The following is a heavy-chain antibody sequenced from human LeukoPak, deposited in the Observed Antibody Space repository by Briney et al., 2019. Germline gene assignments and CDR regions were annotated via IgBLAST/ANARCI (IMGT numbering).Heavy chain of an antibody. Sequence: GGSLRLSCAASGFTFSSYAMSWVRQAPGKGLEWVSGISGGGGTTFYADSVKGRFTISRDNAKNSLYLQMNSLRAEDTAVYYCARDIVLMVYATYYFDYWGQGTLVTVSS. CDR1: GFTFSSYA. J-gene: IGHJ4*02. V-gene: IGHV3-23*01. CDR2: ISGGGGTT. CDR3: ARDIVLMVYATYYFDY. D-gene: IGHD2-8*01.